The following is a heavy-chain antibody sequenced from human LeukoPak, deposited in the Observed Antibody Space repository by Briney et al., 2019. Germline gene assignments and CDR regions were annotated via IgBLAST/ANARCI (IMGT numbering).Heavy chain of an antibody. J-gene: IGHJ5*02. V-gene: IGHV1-46*03. CDR3: ARGNYSGSYYDFWSGTGGFDP. D-gene: IGHD3-3*01. CDR1: GYTFTSYY. CDR2: INPSGGST. Sequence: ASVKVSCKASGYTFTSYYMHWVRQAPGQGLEWMGIINPSGGSTSYAQKFQGRVTMTRDTSTSTVYMELSSLRSEDTAVHYCARGNYSGSYYDFWSGTGGFDPWGQGTLVTVSS.